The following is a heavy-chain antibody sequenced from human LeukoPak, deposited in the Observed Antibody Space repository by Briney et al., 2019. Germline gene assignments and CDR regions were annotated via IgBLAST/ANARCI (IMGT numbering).Heavy chain of an antibody. CDR3: SRESGPFCPFGY. CDR2: ISLAGQT. V-gene: IGHV4/OR15-8*02. CDR1: GGSISGTNW. D-gene: IGHD1-26*01. J-gene: IGHJ4*02. Sequence: SETLPLTCGVSGGSISGTNWWSWVRQPPGQGLEWIGEISLAGQTNYNPSLNGRVTMSLDKSSNQLSLHLTSVTAADTATYYCSRESGPFCPFGYWGQGALVIVSS.